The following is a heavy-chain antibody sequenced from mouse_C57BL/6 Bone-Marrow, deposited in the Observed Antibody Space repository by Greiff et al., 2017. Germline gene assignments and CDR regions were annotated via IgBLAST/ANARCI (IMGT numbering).Heavy chain of an antibody. D-gene: IGHD1-1*01. CDR2: ISNGGGST. CDR1: EFTFSDYY. Sequence: EVKVVESGGGLVQPGGSLKLSCAASEFTFSDYYMYWVRQTPEKRLEWVAYISNGGGSTYYPDTVKGRFTISRDNAKNTLYLQMSRLKSEDTAMYYWARRPFITTVVAPEVWGTGTTVTVSS. CDR3: ARRPFITTVVAPEV. J-gene: IGHJ1*03. V-gene: IGHV5-12*01.